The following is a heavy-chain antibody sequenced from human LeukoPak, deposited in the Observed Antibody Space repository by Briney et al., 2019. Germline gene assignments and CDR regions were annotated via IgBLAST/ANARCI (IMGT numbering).Heavy chain of an antibody. CDR3: AREGYFAAFDY. J-gene: IGHJ4*02. D-gene: IGHD6-13*01. CDR1: GFTVSSNY. Sequence: GGSLRLSCAASGFTVSSNYMSWVRQAPGKGLEWVSVIYSGGSTYYADSVKGRFTISRDNSKNTLYLQMNSLRAEDTAVYCCAREGYFAAFDYWGQGTLVTVSS. CDR2: IYSGGST. V-gene: IGHV3-66*01.